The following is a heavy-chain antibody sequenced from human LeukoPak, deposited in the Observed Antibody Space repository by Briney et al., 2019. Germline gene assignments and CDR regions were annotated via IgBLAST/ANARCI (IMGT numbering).Heavy chain of an antibody. CDR3: ARRGVAAAATNFDY. CDR2: IYYSGTP. J-gene: IGHJ4*02. V-gene: IGHV4-39*02. Sequence: SETLSLTCAVSGGSIINSNWWSWVRQPPGQGLEWIGSIYYSGTPYYNPSLETRLTISVDTSKSHFSLKLSSVTAADTAVYYCARRGVAAAATNFDYWGQGTLVTVSS. CDR1: GGSIINSNW. D-gene: IGHD3-10*01.